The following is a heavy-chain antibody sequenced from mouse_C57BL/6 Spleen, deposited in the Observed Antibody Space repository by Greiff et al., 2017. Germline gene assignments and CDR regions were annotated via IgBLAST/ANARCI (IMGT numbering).Heavy chain of an antibody. D-gene: IGHD4-1*01. CDR3: ARRLGGDYYAMEY. V-gene: IGHV5-17*01. Sequence: EVQRVESGGGLVTPGGSLKLFCAASGFTFSDYGMHWVRQAPEKGLGRVAYISSGSSTIYYADTVKGRFTISRDYAKHTLLLQMTSLRSEDTAMYYCARRLGGDYYAMEYWGQGTLVSVSS. J-gene: IGHJ4*01. CDR2: ISSGSSTI. CDR1: GFTFSDYG.